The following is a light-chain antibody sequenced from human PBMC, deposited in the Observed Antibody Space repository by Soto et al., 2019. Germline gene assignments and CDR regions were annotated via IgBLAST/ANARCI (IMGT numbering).Light chain of an antibody. CDR3: CSYAGSYTWV. V-gene: IGLV2-11*01. CDR2: AVT. J-gene: IGLJ3*02. Sequence: QSALTQPRSVSGSPGQSVTISCTGTSSDVGGYEYVSWYQQYPGKAPKLMIYAVTRRPSGVPDRFSGSKSGNTASLTISGLQAEDEADYYCCSYAGSYTWVLGGGTKVTVL. CDR1: SSDVGGYEY.